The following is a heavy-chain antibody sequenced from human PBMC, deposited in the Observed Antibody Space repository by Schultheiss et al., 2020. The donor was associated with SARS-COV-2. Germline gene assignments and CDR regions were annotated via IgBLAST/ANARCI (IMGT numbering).Heavy chain of an antibody. V-gene: IGHV4-31*11. J-gene: IGHJ4*02. CDR3: ARGYWTSFDY. D-gene: IGHD2-8*01. CDR2: IYYSGST. Sequence: TLSLTCAVSGGSISSGGYSWSWIRQPPGKGLEWIGYIYYSGSTYYNPSLKSRVTISVDTSKNQFSLKLSSVTAADTAVYYCARGYWTSFDYWGQGTLVTVSS. CDR1: GGSISSGGYS.